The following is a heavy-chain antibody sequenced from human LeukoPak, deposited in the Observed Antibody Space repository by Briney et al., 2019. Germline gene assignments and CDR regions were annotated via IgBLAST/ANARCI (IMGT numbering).Heavy chain of an antibody. J-gene: IGHJ4*02. V-gene: IGHV3-33*01. CDR2: IWYDGSNK. D-gene: IGHD6-19*01. CDR3: AREVLAGTVGVLRY. CDR1: GFTFSSYG. Sequence: GGSLRLSCAASGFTFSSYGMHWVRQAPGKGLEWVAVIWYDGSNKYYADSVKGRFTISRDNSKNTLYPQMNSLRAEDTAVYYCAREVLAGTVGVLRYWGQGTLVTVSS.